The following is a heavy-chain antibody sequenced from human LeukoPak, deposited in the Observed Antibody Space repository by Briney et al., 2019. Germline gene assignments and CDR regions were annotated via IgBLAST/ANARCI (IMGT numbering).Heavy chain of an antibody. CDR1: EFTFDDYA. V-gene: IGHV3-9*01. D-gene: IGHD2-15*01. J-gene: IGHJ4*02. CDR3: AKDTRMVVAATDGFDY. CDR2: ISWNSGSI. Sequence: PGRSLRLSCAASEFTFDDYAMHWVRQAPGKGLEWVSGISWNSGSIGYADSVKSRFTISRDNAKNSLYLQMNSLRAEDTALYYCAKDTRMVVAATDGFDYWGQGTLVTVSS.